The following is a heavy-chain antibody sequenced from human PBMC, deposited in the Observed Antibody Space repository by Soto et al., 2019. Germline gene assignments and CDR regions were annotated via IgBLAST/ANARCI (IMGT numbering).Heavy chain of an antibody. CDR2: IDNSGNT. Sequence: SDTLSLTCTVSSASISSSRYTWALIRQPPGKGLEWIGGIDNSGNTYYNPSLNSRVTISGDTSKNQLSLKLTSVTGADTAGYYCVSPDLSRFGYWGQRILVTVSS. V-gene: IGHV4-39*01. J-gene: IGHJ4*02. CDR1: SASISSSRYT. CDR3: VSPDLSRFGY. D-gene: IGHD3-3*01.